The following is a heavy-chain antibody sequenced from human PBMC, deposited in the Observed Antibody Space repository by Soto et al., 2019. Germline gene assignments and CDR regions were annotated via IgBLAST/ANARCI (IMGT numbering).Heavy chain of an antibody. CDR3: AINIAVAGTGRAPYYYGMDV. V-gene: IGHV1-69*05. Sequence: ASVKVSCKASGGTFSSYAISWVRQAPGQGLEWMGGIIPIFGTANYAQKFQGRVTMTRDTSISTAYMELSRLRSDDTAVYYCAINIAVAGTGRAPYYYGMDVWGQGTTVTVSS. CDR2: IIPIFGTA. J-gene: IGHJ6*02. D-gene: IGHD6-19*01. CDR1: GGTFSSYA.